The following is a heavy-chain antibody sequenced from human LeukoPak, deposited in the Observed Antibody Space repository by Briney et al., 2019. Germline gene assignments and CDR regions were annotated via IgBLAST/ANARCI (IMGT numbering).Heavy chain of an antibody. D-gene: IGHD2-15*01. J-gene: IGHJ2*01. CDR2: IYYSGST. Sequence: PSQTLSLTCTVSGGSISSGGYYWSWIRQHPGKGLEWIGYIYYSGSTYYNPSLKSRVTISVDTSKNQFSLKLSSVTAADTAVYYCARDAEGYCSGGSCYPTNWYFDLWGRGTLVTVSS. CDR3: ARDAEGYCSGGSCYPTNWYFDL. CDR1: GGSISSGGYY. V-gene: IGHV4-31*03.